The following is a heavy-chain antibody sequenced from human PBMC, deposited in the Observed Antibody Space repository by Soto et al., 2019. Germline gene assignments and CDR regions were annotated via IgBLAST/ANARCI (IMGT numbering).Heavy chain of an antibody. J-gene: IGHJ6*02. CDR3: ARRTGVSPSGMDV. CDR1: GYIFTNYW. D-gene: IGHD2-8*02. Sequence: PGESLKISCKGSGYIFTNYWIHWVRQMPGKGLEWMGRIDPNDSYTSYSPSFQDHVTVSTDKSINTAYLQWSSLEASDTAMYYCARRTGVSPSGMDVWGQGTTLTVSS. CDR2: IDPNDSYT. V-gene: IGHV5-10-1*01.